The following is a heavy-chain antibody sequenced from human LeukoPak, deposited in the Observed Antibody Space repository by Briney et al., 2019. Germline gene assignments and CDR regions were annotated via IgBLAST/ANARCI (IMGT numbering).Heavy chain of an antibody. Sequence: PGGSLRLSCAASGFTFSSYSMNWVRQAPGKGLEWVSYISSSSSATYYTDSVKGRFTISRDNAKNSLYLQMNSLRGADTAVYYCASARDSSGYYSHDGFDIWGQGTMVTVSS. J-gene: IGHJ3*02. CDR2: ISSSSSAT. CDR1: GFTFSSYS. CDR3: ASARDSSGYYSHDGFDI. V-gene: IGHV3-48*01. D-gene: IGHD3-22*01.